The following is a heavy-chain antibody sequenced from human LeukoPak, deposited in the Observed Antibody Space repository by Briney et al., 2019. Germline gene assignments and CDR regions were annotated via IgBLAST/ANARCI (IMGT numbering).Heavy chain of an antibody. CDR1: GYTFTSYA. J-gene: IGHJ4*02. CDR2: IIPIFGTA. Sequence: AASVKVSCKASGYTFTSYAMNWVRQAPGQGLEWMGGIIPIFGTANYAQKFQGRVTITADESTSTAYMELSSLRSEDTAVYYCARGTNWNYETDYWGQGTLVTVSS. D-gene: IGHD1-7*01. CDR3: ARGTNWNYETDY. V-gene: IGHV1-69*13.